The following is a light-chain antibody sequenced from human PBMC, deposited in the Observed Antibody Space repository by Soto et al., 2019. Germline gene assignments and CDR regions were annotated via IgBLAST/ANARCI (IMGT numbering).Light chain of an antibody. V-gene: IGKV3-20*01. J-gene: IGKJ1*01. CDR1: QSASSSY. CDR3: QKYGSSPKT. CDR2: GAS. Sequence: EIVLTQSPGPLSLSPGERATLSCRASQSASSSYLAWYQQKPGQAPRLLXYGASSRATGIPDRFSGSGSGTDLTLTISRLGPQDFAVYYCQKYGSSPKTFGQGTKVDIK.